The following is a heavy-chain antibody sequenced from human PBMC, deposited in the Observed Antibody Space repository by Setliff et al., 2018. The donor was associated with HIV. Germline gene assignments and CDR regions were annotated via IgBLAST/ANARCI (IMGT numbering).Heavy chain of an antibody. CDR3: ARGYPVSYYYYMDV. D-gene: IGHD3-16*02. V-gene: IGHV4-31*03. J-gene: IGHJ6*03. CDR1: GGSISSGGYY. Sequence: PSETLSLTCTVSGGSISSGGYYWSWIRQQPGKGLEWIGYIYYSGGTYYNPSLKSRVTISVDTSKNQFSLKLSSVTAAATAVYYCARGYPVSYYYYMDVWGKGTTVTVLL. CDR2: IYYSGGT.